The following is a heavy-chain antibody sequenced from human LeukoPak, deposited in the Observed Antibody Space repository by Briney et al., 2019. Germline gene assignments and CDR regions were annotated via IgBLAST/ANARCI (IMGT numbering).Heavy chain of an antibody. CDR3: ARRVISEFSIDKGNWLDP. CDR1: GGSISNYY. V-gene: IGHV4-4*09. D-gene: IGHD3-3*02. CDR2: ILSSGST. Sequence: PSETLSLTCTVSGGSISNYYWNWIRQSPGKGLEWIGYILSSGSTHHNPSLTSRISLSVDTSKNQFSLKLSSVTAADTAVYHCARRVISEFSIDKGNWLDPWGQGTLVTVSS. J-gene: IGHJ5*02.